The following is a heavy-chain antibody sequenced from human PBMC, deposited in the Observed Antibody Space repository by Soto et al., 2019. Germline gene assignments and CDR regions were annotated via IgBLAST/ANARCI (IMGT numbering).Heavy chain of an antibody. Sequence: GGSLRLSCAASGFTFSNAWMSWVRQAPGKGLEWVGRIKSKTDGETTDYAAPVKGRFTISRDDSKNTLYLQMNSLKTEDTAVYYCTTDGSGWYDYWGQGTLVTVSS. CDR3: TTDGSGWYDY. V-gene: IGHV3-15*01. CDR2: IKSKTDGETT. D-gene: IGHD6-19*01. J-gene: IGHJ4*02. CDR1: GFTFSNAW.